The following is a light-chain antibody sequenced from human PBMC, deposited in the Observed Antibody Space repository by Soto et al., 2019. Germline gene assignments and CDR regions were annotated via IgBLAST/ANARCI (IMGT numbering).Light chain of an antibody. J-gene: IGKJ5*01. CDR1: QSISSY. Sequence: ASQSISSYLNWYQQVPGKAPKSLIYAASTLQSGVPSRFSGSGSGTEFTLTISSLQPEDSATYYCRQHDSFPITFGEGTRLDIK. CDR2: AAS. CDR3: RQHDSFPIT. V-gene: IGKV1-17*01.